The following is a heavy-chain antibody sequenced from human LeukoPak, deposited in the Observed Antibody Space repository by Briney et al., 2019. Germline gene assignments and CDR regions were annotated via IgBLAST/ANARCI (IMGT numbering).Heavy chain of an antibody. CDR2: IYTSGST. Sequence: PSQTLSLTRTVSGGSISSGSYYWSWIRQPAGKGLEWIGRIYTSGSTNYNPSLKSRVTISVDTSKNQFSLKLSSVTAADTAVYYCARDRGWELLGHPFDYWGQGTLVTVSS. V-gene: IGHV4-61*02. D-gene: IGHD1-26*01. CDR1: GGSISSGSYY. CDR3: ARDRGWELLGHPFDY. J-gene: IGHJ4*02.